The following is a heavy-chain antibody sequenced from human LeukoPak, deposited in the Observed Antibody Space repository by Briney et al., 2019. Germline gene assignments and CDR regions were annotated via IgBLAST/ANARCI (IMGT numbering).Heavy chain of an antibody. CDR2: IYTSGST. Sequence: SETLSLTCTVSGGSISSYYWSWIRQPPGKGLEWIGYIYTSGSTNYNPSLKSRVTISVDTSKNQFSLKLSSVTAADTAVYYCARHGVGGYCSSTSCYEDAFDIWGQGTMVTVSS. V-gene: IGHV4-4*09. CDR1: GGSISSYY. J-gene: IGHJ3*02. D-gene: IGHD2-2*01. CDR3: ARHGVGGYCSSTSCYEDAFDI.